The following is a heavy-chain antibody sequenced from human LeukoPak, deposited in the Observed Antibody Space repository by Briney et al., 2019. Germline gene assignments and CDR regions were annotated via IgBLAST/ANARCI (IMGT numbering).Heavy chain of an antibody. D-gene: IGHD2-15*01. J-gene: IGHJ4*02. V-gene: IGHV3-21*01. CDR2: ISSSSSYI. Sequence: NAGGSLRLSCAASGFTFSNSSMTWVRQAPGKGLEWVSSISSSSSYIYYADSVKGRFTMSRDNSMSSVYLQMNRLRAEDTAVYYCARGPLLIRAPTPFDYWGQGTLVTVSS. CDR3: ARGPLLIRAPTPFDY. CDR1: GFTFSNSS.